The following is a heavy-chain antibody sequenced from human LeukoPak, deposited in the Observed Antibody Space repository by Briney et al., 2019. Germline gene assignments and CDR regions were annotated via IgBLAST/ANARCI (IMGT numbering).Heavy chain of an antibody. J-gene: IGHJ4*02. CDR1: GFSLSASGVG. Sequence: ESGPALVKPTQTLTLTCTFSGFSLSASGVGVGWIRQPPGKALEWLALIYWDDDKRYSPSLKSRLTITKDTSKNQVVLTMTNMDPVDTATYYCAHTPDAYIVVVDEPYFDYWGQGTLVTVSS. CDR2: IYWDDDK. V-gene: IGHV2-5*02. CDR3: AHTPDAYIVVVDEPYFDY. D-gene: IGHD2-15*01.